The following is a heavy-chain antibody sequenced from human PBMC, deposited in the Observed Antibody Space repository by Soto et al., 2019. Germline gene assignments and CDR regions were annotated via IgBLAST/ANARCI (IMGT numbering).Heavy chain of an antibody. V-gene: IGHV1-46*01. CDR2: INPSGGRT. Sequence: ASVKVSCKASGYTFTTYYIHWVRQAPGQGLEWMGIINPSGGRTTYAQKFQGRVTMTRDTSTSTVYLELSSLRSEETAVYYCARAQPNSSSGKDAFDIWGQGTMVTVSS. CDR3: ARAQPNSSSGKDAFDI. CDR1: GYTFTTYY. J-gene: IGHJ3*02. D-gene: IGHD6-13*01.